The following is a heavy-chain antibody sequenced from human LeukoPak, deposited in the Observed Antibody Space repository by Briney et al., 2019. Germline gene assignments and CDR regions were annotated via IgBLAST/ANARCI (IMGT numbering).Heavy chain of an antibody. D-gene: IGHD5-18*01. V-gene: IGHV3-30-3*01. CDR1: GFSFSAYT. Sequence: GGSLRLSCAASGFSFSAYTMHWVRQAPVKGLEWVAVISNDGSNIDYTDSVRGRFTISRDLSKNTLYLQMNTLREEDTAVYYCARDRVQIWYVGTFDNWGQGTLVTVSS. CDR2: ISNDGSNI. J-gene: IGHJ4*02. CDR3: ARDRVQIWYVGTFDN.